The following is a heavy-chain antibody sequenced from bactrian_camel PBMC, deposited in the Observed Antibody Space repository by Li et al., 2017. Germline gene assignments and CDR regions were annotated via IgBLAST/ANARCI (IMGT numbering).Heavy chain of an antibody. CDR3: AVDSPPSETLVGWVPTYNY. V-gene: IGHV3-1*01. CDR2: ITWTGDLT. J-gene: IGHJ4*01. D-gene: IGHD5*01. Sequence: VQLVESGGGLVQPGGSLRLSCAASGFNIDAYTMSWVRQAPGKGLEWISSITWTGDLTKYADSVKGQFTISRDNAKNTLHLEMNSLESEDTALYYCAVDSPPSETLVGWVPTYNYWGQGTQVTVS. CDR1: GFNIDAYT.